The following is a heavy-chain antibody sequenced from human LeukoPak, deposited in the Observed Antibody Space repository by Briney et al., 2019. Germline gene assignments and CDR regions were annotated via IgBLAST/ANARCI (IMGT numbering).Heavy chain of an antibody. V-gene: IGHV1-2*02. CDR1: GYTFTGYY. Sequence: ASVTVSCKASGYTFTGYYMHWVRQAPGQGLEWMGWINPNSGGTTYAQKFQGRVTMTRDTSTSTVYMELSSLRSEDTAVYYCARGYGDYAYWGQGTLVTVSS. J-gene: IGHJ4*02. CDR3: ARGYGDYAY. D-gene: IGHD4-17*01. CDR2: INPNSGGT.